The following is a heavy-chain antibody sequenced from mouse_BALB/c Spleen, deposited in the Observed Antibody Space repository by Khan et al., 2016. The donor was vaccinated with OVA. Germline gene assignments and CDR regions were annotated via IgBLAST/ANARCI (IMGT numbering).Heavy chain of an antibody. J-gene: IGHJ3*01. CDR1: GYTFTDFI. V-gene: IGHV1-18*01. Sequence: VRLQQSGPELVKPGASVKIPCKASGYTFTDFIIDWVKQSLGESLEWIGDINPNNGGTIYNQKFKGKATLTVDKSSSTAYMERRSLTSEDTAVYYCARHGYGGFAYWGQGTLVTVSA. CDR2: INPNNGGT. D-gene: IGHD2-2*01. CDR3: ARHGYGGFAY.